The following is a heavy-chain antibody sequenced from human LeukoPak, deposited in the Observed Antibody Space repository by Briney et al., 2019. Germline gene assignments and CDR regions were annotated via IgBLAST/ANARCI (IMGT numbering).Heavy chain of an antibody. V-gene: IGHV4-31*03. CDR1: GGSISSSRYY. D-gene: IGHD3-10*01. J-gene: IGHJ5*02. CDR3: ARDLVRGPGYP. CDR2: IYYSGST. Sequence: SETLSLTCTVSGGSISSSRYYWAWIRQPPGKGLEWIGYIYYSGSTYYNPSLKSRVTISVDTSKNQFSLKLSSVTAADTAVYYCARDLVRGPGYPWGQGTLVTVSS.